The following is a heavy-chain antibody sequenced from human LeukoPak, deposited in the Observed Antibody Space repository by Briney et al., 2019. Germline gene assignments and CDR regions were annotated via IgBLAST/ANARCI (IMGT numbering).Heavy chain of an antibody. CDR1: RFTFSNYW. V-gene: IGHV3-7*05. Sequence: GSLRLSCAASRFTFSNYWMSWVRQAPGKGLEWVANIKQDGGEKNYVDSVKGRFTISRDNAKNSLYLQMNSLRVEDTAVYYCARDHLREGATGASEIWGQGTMVTVSS. J-gene: IGHJ3*02. CDR2: IKQDGGEK. D-gene: IGHD1-26*01. CDR3: ARDHLREGATGASEI.